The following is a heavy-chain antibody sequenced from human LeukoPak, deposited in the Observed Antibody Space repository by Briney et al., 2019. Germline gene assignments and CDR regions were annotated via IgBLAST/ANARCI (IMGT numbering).Heavy chain of an antibody. CDR1: GFTFSTYA. CDR3: AKKGYGGRSGGAYFDY. D-gene: IGHD4-23*01. Sequence: LSGGSLRLSCAASGFTFSTYAMSWVRQAPGKGLEWVSLISWDGDSTYYADSVKGRFTISRDNSKNSLYLQMNSLRTEDTALYYCAKKGYGGRSGGAYFDYWGQGTLVTVSS. J-gene: IGHJ4*02. CDR2: ISWDGDST. V-gene: IGHV3-43*02.